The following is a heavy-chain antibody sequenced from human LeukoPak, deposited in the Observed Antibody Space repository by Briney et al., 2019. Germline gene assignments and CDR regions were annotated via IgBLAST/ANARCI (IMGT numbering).Heavy chain of an antibody. CDR3: AHRLLDFWSGYRLGPTAFDI. J-gene: IGHJ3*02. CDR2: IYWDDDK. CDR1: GFSLSTSGVG. V-gene: IGHV2-5*02. D-gene: IGHD3-3*01. Sequence: SGPTLVNPTQTLTLTCTFSGFSLSTSGVGVGWIRQPPGKALEWLSLIYWDDDKRYSPSLKSRLTITKDTSKNQVVLTMTNMDPVDTATYYCAHRLLDFWSGYRLGPTAFDIWGQGTMVTVSS.